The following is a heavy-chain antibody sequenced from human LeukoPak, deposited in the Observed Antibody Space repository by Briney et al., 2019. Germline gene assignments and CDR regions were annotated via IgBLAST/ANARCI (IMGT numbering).Heavy chain of an antibody. CDR3: ARGGYCSSTSFYQNWFDP. D-gene: IGHD2-2*01. J-gene: IGHJ5*02. CDR1: GYTFTAYY. CDR2: INPKSGGT. Sequence: GASVKVSCKASGYTFTAYYIHWVRQAPGQELEWMGWINPKSGGTYYVQKFQGRVTVTTDTSINTAYMELSSLTSDDTAVYYCARGGYCSSTSFYQNWFDPWGQGTLVTVSS. V-gene: IGHV1-2*02.